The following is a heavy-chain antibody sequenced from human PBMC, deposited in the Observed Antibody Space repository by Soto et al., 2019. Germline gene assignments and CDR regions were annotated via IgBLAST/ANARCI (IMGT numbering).Heavy chain of an antibody. Sequence: SETLSLTCTVSGGSISSSSYYWGWIRQPPGKGLEWIGSIYYSGSTYYNPSLKSRVTISVDTSKNQFSLKLSSVTAADTAVYYCARQSDGDYVDYWGQGTLVTVSS. CDR2: IYYSGST. D-gene: IGHD4-17*01. CDR1: GGSISSSSYY. CDR3: ARQSDGDYVDY. J-gene: IGHJ4*02. V-gene: IGHV4-39*01.